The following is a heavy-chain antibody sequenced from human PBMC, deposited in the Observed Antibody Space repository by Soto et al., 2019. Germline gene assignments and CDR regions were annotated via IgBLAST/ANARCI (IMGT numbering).Heavy chain of an antibody. V-gene: IGHV3-20*04. CDR2: INWNGGST. Sequence: PGGSLRLSCAASGFTFDDYGMSWVRQAPGKGLEWVSGINWNGGSTGYADSVKGRFTISRDNAKNSLYLQMNSLRAEDTALYYCARDGGSSSWYGYRLDYWGPGTPVTVSS. CDR1: GFTFDDYG. J-gene: IGHJ4*02. D-gene: IGHD6-13*01. CDR3: ARDGGSSSWYGYRLDY.